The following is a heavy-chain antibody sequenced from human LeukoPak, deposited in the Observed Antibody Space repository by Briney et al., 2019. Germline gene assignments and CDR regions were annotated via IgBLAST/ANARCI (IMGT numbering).Heavy chain of an antibody. Sequence: SETLSLTCTVSGGSISSSSYYWGWIRQPPGKGLEWIGSIYYSGSTYYNPSLKSRVTISVDTSKNQFSLKLSSVTAADTAVYYCASSGWYSYVDYWGQGTLVTVSS. V-gene: IGHV4-39*01. D-gene: IGHD6-19*01. CDR1: GGSISSSSYY. CDR3: ASSGWYSYVDY. J-gene: IGHJ4*02. CDR2: IYYSGST.